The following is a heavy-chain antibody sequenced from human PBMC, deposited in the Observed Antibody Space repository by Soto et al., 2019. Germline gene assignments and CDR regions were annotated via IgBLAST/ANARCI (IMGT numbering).Heavy chain of an antibody. CDR2: IIPILGIA. V-gene: IGHV1-69*04. D-gene: IGHD2-15*01. CDR1: GGPFSNYT. Sequence: KGSCKASGGPFSNYTISWVGPGPGQGLEWMGRIIPILGIANYAQKFQGRVTITADKSTSTAYMELSSLRSEDTAVYYCARDHLPIDSNWFDPWGQGTLVTVAS. J-gene: IGHJ5*02. CDR3: ARDHLPIDSNWFDP.